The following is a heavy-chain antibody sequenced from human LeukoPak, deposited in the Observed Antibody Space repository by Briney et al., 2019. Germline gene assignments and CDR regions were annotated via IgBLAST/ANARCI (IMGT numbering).Heavy chain of an antibody. J-gene: IGHJ4*02. V-gene: IGHV2-5*01. CDR3: AHKGRGSGSYNV. Sequence: ESGPTLVNPTQTLTLTCTFSGFSLSTSGVGVGWIRQPPGKALEWLAVIYWNDDKSYSPSLKSRLTITKDTSKNQVVLIMTNMDPVDTATYYCAHKGRGSGSYNVWGQGTLVTVSS. D-gene: IGHD3-10*01. CDR2: IYWNDDK. CDR1: GFSLSTSGVG.